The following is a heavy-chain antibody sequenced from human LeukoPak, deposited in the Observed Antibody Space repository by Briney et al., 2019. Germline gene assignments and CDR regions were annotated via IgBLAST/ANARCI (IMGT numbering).Heavy chain of an antibody. D-gene: IGHD6-13*01. Sequence: PGGSLRLSCAASGFTFSSYGMHWVRQAPGKGLEWVAVISYDGSNKYYADSVKGRFTISRDNSKNTLYLQMNSLRAEDTAVYYCAKDPVAGIPYDDYWGQGTLVTVSS. CDR2: ISYDGSNK. V-gene: IGHV3-30*18. CDR3: AKDPVAGIPYDDY. CDR1: GFTFSSYG. J-gene: IGHJ4*02.